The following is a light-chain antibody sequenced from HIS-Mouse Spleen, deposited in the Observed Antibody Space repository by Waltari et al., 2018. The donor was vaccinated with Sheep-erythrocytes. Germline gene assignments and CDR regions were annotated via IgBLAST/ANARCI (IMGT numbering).Light chain of an antibody. CDR2: DVS. V-gene: IGLV2-11*01. Sequence: QSALTLPRSVSRSPGQSVPISCTGTSSDVGGDNSVSWYQQHPGKAPKLMIYDVSKRPSGVPARFSGSKSGNTASLTISGLQAEDEADYYCCSYAGSYNHVFATGTKVTVL. CDR1: SSDVGGDNS. CDR3: CSYAGSYNHV. J-gene: IGLJ1*01.